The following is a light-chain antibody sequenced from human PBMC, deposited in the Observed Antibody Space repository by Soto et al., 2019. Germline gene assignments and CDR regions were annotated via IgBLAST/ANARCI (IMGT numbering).Light chain of an antibody. CDR3: SSFAGSNNFPYV. CDR2: EIN. Sequence: ALTQPPSASGSPGQSVAISCTGASSDVGAYNHVSRKQKPPGNAPKLMIYEINKRPSRVTDRFSGSKSGNTASLTVSGLQAEDEADYYCSSFAGSNNFPYVVGTGTKVTVL. CDR1: SSDVGAYNH. V-gene: IGLV2-8*01. J-gene: IGLJ1*01.